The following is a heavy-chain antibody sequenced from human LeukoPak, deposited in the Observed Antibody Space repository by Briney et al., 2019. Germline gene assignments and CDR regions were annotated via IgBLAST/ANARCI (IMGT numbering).Heavy chain of an antibody. D-gene: IGHD1-26*01. J-gene: IGHJ4*02. CDR1: EFSVGSNY. V-gene: IGHV3-49*04. CDR3: TRGRRATHDY. Sequence: GGSLRLSCAASEFSVGSNYMTWVRQAPGKGLEWVGFIRSKAYGGTTEYAASVKGRFTISRDDSKSIAYLQMNSLKTEDTAVYYCTRGRRATHDYWGQGTPVTVSS. CDR2: IRSKAYGGTT.